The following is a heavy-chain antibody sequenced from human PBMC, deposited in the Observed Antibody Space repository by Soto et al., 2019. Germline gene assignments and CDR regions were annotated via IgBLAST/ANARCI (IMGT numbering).Heavy chain of an antibody. J-gene: IGHJ4*02. CDR3: ARDYGDGVTYFDY. CDR1: GCTFSSYT. V-gene: IGHV1-69*04. D-gene: IGHD4-17*01. CDR2: IIPILGIA. Sequence: SVKVSCKASGCTFSSYTISWVRQAPGQGLEWMGRIIPILGIANYAQKFQGRVTITADKSTSTAYMELSSLRSEDTAVYYCARDYGDGVTYFDYWGQGTLVTVSS.